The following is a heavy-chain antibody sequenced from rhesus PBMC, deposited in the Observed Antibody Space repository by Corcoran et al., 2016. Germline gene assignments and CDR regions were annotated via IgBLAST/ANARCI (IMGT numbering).Heavy chain of an antibody. V-gene: IGHV4-173*01. CDR2: ISGSGGST. Sequence: STDCYLILQPPGKGLLWIGRISGSGGSTDYNPSLKSRVTISTDTSKNQLSLKLSSVTAADTAVYYCARGPVDYWGQGVLVTVSS. CDR1: STD. CDR3: ARGPVDY. J-gene: IGHJ4*01.